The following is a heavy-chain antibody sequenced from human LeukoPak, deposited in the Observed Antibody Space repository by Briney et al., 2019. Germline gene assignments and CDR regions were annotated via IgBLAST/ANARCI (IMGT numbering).Heavy chain of an antibody. CDR1: GGSISSYY. D-gene: IGHD3-22*01. CDR2: IYYSGST. V-gene: IGHV4-59*01. CDR3: ARGATYYDSKLGAFDI. J-gene: IGHJ3*02. Sequence: PSETLSLTCTVSGGSISSYYWSWIRQPPGKGLEWIGYIYYSGSTNYNPSLKSRVTISVDTSKNQSSLKLSSVTAADTAVYYCARGATYYDSKLGAFDIWGQGTMVTVSS.